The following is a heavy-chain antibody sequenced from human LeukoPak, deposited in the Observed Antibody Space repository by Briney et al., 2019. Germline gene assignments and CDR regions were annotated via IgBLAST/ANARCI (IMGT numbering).Heavy chain of an antibody. D-gene: IGHD5-24*01. J-gene: IGHJ4*02. CDR3: ARDYKESWLHGQDY. CDR2: ISGSGGST. CDR1: GFTFSNYA. Sequence: PGGSLRLSCAASGFTFSNYAMTWVRQAPGKGLEWVSGISGSGGSTYYADSVKGRFTISRDNSKNTLSLQMNSLRAEDTAVYYCARDYKESWLHGQDYWGQGTLVTVSS. V-gene: IGHV3-23*01.